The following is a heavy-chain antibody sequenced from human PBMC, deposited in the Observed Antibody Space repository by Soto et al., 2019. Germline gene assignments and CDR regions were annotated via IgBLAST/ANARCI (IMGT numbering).Heavy chain of an antibody. Sequence: PGGSLRLSCVGSGFTFTNVWMSWVRQAPGKGLEWVSRLKSKADGGTTDYAAPVKGRFTVSRDDSKNTLYLQMNSLKIDDTAVYYCTTDRGIAIRPLFDFWGQGILVTVSS. CDR3: TTDRGIAIRPLFDF. CDR2: LKSKADGGTT. CDR1: GFTFTNVW. J-gene: IGHJ4*02. D-gene: IGHD6-6*01. V-gene: IGHV3-15*01.